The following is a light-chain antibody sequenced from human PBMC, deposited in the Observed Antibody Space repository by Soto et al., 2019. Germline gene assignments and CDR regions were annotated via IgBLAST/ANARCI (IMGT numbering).Light chain of an antibody. CDR2: GAS. Sequence: DIVLTQSPGTLSLSPGERATLSCRASQSVSSNYVAWFQQKSGQAPRLVIYGASNRATGITDRFSGSGSGTYFSLTISRLEPEDFAVYYCQQYATSPITLDQGTRLEIK. V-gene: IGKV3-20*01. CDR3: QQYATSPIT. CDR1: QSVSSNY. J-gene: IGKJ5*01.